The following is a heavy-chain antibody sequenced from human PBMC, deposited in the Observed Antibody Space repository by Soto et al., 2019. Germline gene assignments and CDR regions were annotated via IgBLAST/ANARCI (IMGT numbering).Heavy chain of an antibody. J-gene: IGHJ4*02. V-gene: IGHV3-30*18. CDR3: AKDLSPKYYYDSSGYPDY. CDR2: ISYDGSNK. Sequence: PGGSLRLSCAASGFTFSSYGMHWFRQAPGKGLEWVAVISYDGSNKYYADSVKGRFTISRDNSKNTLYLQMNSLRAEDTAVYYCAKDLSPKYYYDSSGYPDYWGQGT. D-gene: IGHD3-22*01. CDR1: GFTFSSYG.